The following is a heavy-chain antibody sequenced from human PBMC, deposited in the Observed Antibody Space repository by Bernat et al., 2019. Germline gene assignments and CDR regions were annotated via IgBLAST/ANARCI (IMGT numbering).Heavy chain of an antibody. CDR2: IWYDGSNK. Sequence: QVQLVESGGGVVQPGRSLRLSCAASGFTFSSYGMHWVRQAPGKGLEWVAVIWYDGSNKYYADSVKGRFTISRDNSKNTLYLPMNSLRAEDTAVYYCARARTVTNFYFDYWGQGTLVTVSS. CDR1: GFTFSSYG. CDR3: ARARTVTNFYFDY. V-gene: IGHV3-33*01. D-gene: IGHD4-11*01. J-gene: IGHJ4*02.